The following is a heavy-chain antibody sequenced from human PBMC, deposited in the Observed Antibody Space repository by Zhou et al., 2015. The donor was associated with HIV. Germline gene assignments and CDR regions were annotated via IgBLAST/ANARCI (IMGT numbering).Heavy chain of an antibody. CDR1: GYTFTSYD. CDR2: MNPNSGNT. V-gene: IGHV1-8*01. Sequence: QVQLLQSGAEVKKPGASVKVSCKASGYTFTSYDINWVRQATGQGLEWMGWMNPNSGNTGYAQKFQGRVTMTRNTSKSTAYMELSSLRSEDTAVYYCARVGPRITMVRGVYYYGMDVWGQGTTVTVSS. CDR3: ARVGPRITMVRGVYYYGMDV. J-gene: IGHJ6*02. D-gene: IGHD3-10*01.